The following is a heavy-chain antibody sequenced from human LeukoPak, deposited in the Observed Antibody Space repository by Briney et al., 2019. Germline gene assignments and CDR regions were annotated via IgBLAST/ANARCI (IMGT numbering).Heavy chain of an antibody. Sequence: GGSLRLSCAGSGFTFSSYSMNWVRHAPGRGLEWVSSISRSSSYIYYADSVKGRFTISRDNAENSLYLQMNSLRAEDTAVYYCARDMTTVISKYFQHWGQGTLVTVSS. D-gene: IGHD4-11*01. V-gene: IGHV3-21*01. CDR1: GFTFSSYS. CDR2: ISRSSSYI. CDR3: ARDMTTVISKYFQH. J-gene: IGHJ1*01.